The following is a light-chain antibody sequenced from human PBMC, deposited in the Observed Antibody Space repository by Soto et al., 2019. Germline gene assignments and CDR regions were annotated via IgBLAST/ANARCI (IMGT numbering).Light chain of an antibody. J-gene: IGLJ2*01. CDR1: SNDVGGYNY. Sequence: QSALTQPASVSGSPGQSITISCTGTSNDVGGYNYVSWYQQHPGKAPKLMIYDVTDRPSGVSDRFSGSKSGNTASLTISGLQAEDEADYSCSSYTSSSTLVFGGGTKVTVL. CDR2: DVT. CDR3: SSYTSSSTLV. V-gene: IGLV2-14*01.